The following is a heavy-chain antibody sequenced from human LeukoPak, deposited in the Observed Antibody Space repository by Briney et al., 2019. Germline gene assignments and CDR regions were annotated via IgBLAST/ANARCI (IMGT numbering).Heavy chain of an antibody. CDR1: GGTFSSYA. D-gene: IGHD3-10*01. Sequence: SVTVSCKASGGTFSSYAISWVRQAPGQGLEWMGRIIPILGIANYAQKFQGRVTITADKSTSTAYMELSSLRSEDTAVYYCARGGHYYGSGTSTWFDPWGQGTLVTVSS. J-gene: IGHJ5*02. CDR2: IIPILGIA. CDR3: ARGGHYYGSGTSTWFDP. V-gene: IGHV1-69*10.